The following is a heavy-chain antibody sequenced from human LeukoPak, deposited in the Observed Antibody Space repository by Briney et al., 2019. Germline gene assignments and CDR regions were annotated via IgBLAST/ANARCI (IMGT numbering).Heavy chain of an antibody. CDR3: ARLQRQIIDC. J-gene: IGHJ4*02. Sequence: SETLSLTCTVSGGSISRYYWSWIRQPPGKGLEWIGYIYYSGSTNYNPSLKSRVTISVDTSKHQFSLKLSSVTAADTAVYYCARLQRQIIDCWGQGTLVTVSS. CDR2: IYYSGST. V-gene: IGHV4-59*01. CDR1: GGSISRYY.